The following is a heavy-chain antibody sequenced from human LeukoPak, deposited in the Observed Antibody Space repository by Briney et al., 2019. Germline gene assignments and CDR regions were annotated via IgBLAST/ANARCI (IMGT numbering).Heavy chain of an antibody. D-gene: IGHD5-18*01. CDR2: IYHSGNT. Sequence: SETLFLTCAVSGYSISSGYYWGWIRQPPGKGLEWIGSIYHSGNTYYNPSLKSRVTISLDTSKNQFSLKLRSVTAADTAVYYCARGSVTAMVANWFDPWGQGTLVTVSS. J-gene: IGHJ5*02. CDR3: ARGSVTAMVANWFDP. CDR1: GYSISSGYY. V-gene: IGHV4-38-2*01.